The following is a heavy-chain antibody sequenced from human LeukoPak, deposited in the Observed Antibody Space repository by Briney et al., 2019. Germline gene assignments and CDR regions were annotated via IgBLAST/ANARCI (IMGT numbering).Heavy chain of an antibody. Sequence: SETLSLTCAVYGGSFSGYYWSWIRQPPGKGLEWIGEINHSGSTNYNPSLKSRVTISVDTSKNQFSLKLSSVTAADTAVYYCAKSGVAGYDFWSGYYPFDYWGQGTLVTVPS. V-gene: IGHV4-34*01. D-gene: IGHD3-3*01. CDR1: GGSFSGYY. CDR2: INHSGST. CDR3: AKSGVAGYDFWSGYYPFDY. J-gene: IGHJ4*02.